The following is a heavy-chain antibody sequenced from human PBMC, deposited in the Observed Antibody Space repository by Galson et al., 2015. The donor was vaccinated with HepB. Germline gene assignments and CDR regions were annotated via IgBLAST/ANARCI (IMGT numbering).Heavy chain of an antibody. CDR3: ARRGSWSSGLNGMDV. CDR2: ISPNSSAR. CDR1: GYTFTDYY. J-gene: IGHJ6*02. V-gene: IGHV1-2*02. Sequence: QSGAEVKEPGASVRVSCKASGYTFTDYYIHWVRQAPGHGLEWMGWISPNSSARKNAQKFQGRVTMTGDTSISTVFMELSGLRSDDTAVYYCARRGSWSSGLNGMDVWGQGTAVTVSS. D-gene: IGHD3-10*01.